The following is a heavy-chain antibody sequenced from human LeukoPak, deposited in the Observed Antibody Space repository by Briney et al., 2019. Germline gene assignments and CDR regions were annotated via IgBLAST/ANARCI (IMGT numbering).Heavy chain of an antibody. CDR2: IKSKTDGGTT. Sequence: AGGSLRLSCVASGFPFSSYWMTWVRQAPGKGLEWVGRIKSKTDGGTTDYAAPVKGRFTISRDDSKNTLYLQMNSLKTEDTAVYYCTTNYGRNNDYWGQGTLVTVSS. D-gene: IGHD1/OR15-1a*01. CDR3: TTNYGRNNDY. J-gene: IGHJ4*02. CDR1: GFPFSSYW. V-gene: IGHV3-15*01.